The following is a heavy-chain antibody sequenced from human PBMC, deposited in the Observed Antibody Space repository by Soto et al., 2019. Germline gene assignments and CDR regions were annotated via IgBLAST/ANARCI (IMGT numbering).Heavy chain of an antibody. CDR3: TRPAIAAAGTDDY. D-gene: IGHD6-13*01. V-gene: IGHV3-73*01. J-gene: IGHJ4*02. Sequence: GGSLRLSCAASGFTFSGSAMHWVRQASGKGLGWVGRIRSKANSYATAYAASVKGRFTISRDDSKNTAYLQMNSLKTEDTAVYYCTRPAIAAAGTDDYWGQGTQVTVSS. CDR1: GFTFSGSA. CDR2: IRSKANSYAT.